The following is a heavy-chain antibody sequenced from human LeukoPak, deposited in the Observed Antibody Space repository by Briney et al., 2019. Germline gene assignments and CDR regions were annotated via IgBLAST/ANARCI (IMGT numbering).Heavy chain of an antibody. Sequence: GASVKVSCKASGGTFSSYTISWVRQAPGPGLEWMGGIIPIFGTANYAQKFQGRVTITEDESTSTAYMELSSLRSEDTAVYYCAREPNSGYLRGGYYYCMDVWGKGTTVTISS. CDR3: AREPNSGYLRGGYYYCMDV. V-gene: IGHV1-69*13. CDR2: IIPIFGTA. D-gene: IGHD5-12*01. CDR1: GGTFSSYT. J-gene: IGHJ6*03.